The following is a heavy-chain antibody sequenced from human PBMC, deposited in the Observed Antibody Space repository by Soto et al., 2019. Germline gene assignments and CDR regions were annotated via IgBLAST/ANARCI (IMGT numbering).Heavy chain of an antibody. CDR3: ARSDSFGGNYYFDS. J-gene: IGHJ4*02. V-gene: IGHV4-31*03. Sequence: PSETLSLTCTVSGGSISGGAYYWSWIRQHPGKGLEWIGYIHYSGTIFYNPSLKSRLIISVDTSNNQFSLNLTSVTAADTAVYFCARSDSFGGNYYFDSWGQGALVTVSS. CDR1: GGSISGGAYY. CDR2: IHYSGTI. D-gene: IGHD3-10*01.